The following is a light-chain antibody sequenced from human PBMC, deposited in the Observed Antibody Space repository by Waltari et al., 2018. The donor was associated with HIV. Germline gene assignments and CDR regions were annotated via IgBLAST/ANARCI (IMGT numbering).Light chain of an antibody. Sequence: SYELTQPPSASVSPGQTARIPSSGEAVPKQYAYWYQQKPGQAPVLVIYKDSERPSGIPERFSGSSSGTTVTLTISGVQAEDEADYYCQSADSSGTYVFGTGTKVTVL. J-gene: IGLJ1*01. CDR2: KDS. CDR1: AVPKQY. V-gene: IGLV3-25*03. CDR3: QSADSSGTYV.